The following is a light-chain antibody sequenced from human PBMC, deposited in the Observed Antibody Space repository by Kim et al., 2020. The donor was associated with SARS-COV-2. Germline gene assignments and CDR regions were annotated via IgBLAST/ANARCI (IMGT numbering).Light chain of an antibody. J-gene: IGLJ2*01. CDR3: KSRDSRGNLLV. V-gene: IGLV3-19*01. CDR2: AKN. CDR1: NLRSYS. Sequence: SSELTQDPAVSVALGQTIRITCQGDNLRSYSASWYQQKPGQAPVLVIFAKNNRPSGIPDRFSGSSSGNTASLTIPGAQAEDEADYYCKSRDSRGNLLVFG.